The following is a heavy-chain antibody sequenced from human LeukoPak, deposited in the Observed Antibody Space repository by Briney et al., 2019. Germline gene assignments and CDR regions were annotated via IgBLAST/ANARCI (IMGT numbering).Heavy chain of an antibody. J-gene: IGHJ4*02. CDR2: ISGSGSGGST. CDR3: AKLLAVTNSYYFNY. Sequence: GGSLRLSCAASGFTFSSYAMSWVRQAPGKGLEWVSTISGSGSGGSTYYADSVKGRFTISRDNSKDTLYLQMNSLRAEDTAVYYCAKLLAVTNSYYFNYWGQGTLVTVSS. D-gene: IGHD6-19*01. V-gene: IGHV3-23*01. CDR1: GFTFSSYA.